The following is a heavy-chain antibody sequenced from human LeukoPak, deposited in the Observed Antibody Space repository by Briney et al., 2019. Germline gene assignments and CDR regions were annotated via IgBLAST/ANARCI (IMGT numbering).Heavy chain of an antibody. CDR2: ISGRGRGGST. CDR1: GFTFSSFA. D-gene: IGHD5-24*01. Sequence: GGSLRLSCAASGFTFSSFALSWVRQAPGKGLEWVSAISGRGRGGSTYYADSVKGRFTISRDNSKNTLYLQMNSLRAEDTALYYCARDSLEMATILSNAFDIWGQGTMVTVSS. J-gene: IGHJ3*02. V-gene: IGHV3-23*01. CDR3: ARDSLEMATILSNAFDI.